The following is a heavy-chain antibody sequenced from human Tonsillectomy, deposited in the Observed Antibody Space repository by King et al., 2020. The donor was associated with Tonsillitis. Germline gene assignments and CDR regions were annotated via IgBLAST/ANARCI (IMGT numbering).Heavy chain of an antibody. V-gene: IGHV4-38-2*01. CDR3: ARRGGSKADDYRHYGIDV. CDR1: GYFISSGYY. Sequence: VQLQESGPGLVKPSETLSLTCAVSGYFISSGYYWGWIRQPPGKGLEWIGTIYHSRTTYYNKPLKSRLTISVDTSKHQFSLKLHSVTAADTAVYYCARRGGSKADDYRHYGIDVWGQGTTGTVSS. J-gene: IGHJ6*02. CDR2: IYHSRTT. D-gene: IGHD4-11*01.